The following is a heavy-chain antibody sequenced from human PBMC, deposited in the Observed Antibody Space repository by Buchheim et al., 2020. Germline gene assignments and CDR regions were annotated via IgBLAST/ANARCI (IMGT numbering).Heavy chain of an antibody. CDR2: INHSGST. CDR3: ARGGRYYYDSSGYPYYYYYYGMDV. V-gene: IGHV4-34*01. J-gene: IGHJ6*02. CDR1: GGSFSGYY. Sequence: QVQLQQWGAGLLKPSETLSLTCAVYGGSFSGYYWSWIRQPPGKGLEWIGEINHSGSTNYNPSLKRRAPITEATPKNQFYLKLSSVTAADTAVYYCARGGRYYYDSSGYPYYYYYYGMDVWGQGTT. D-gene: IGHD3-22*01.